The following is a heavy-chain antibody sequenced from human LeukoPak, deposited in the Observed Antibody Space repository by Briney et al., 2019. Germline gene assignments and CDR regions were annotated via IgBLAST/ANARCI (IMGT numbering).Heavy chain of an antibody. J-gene: IGHJ5*02. CDR1: GYTFTSYD. V-gene: IGHV1-8*01. CDR2: MNPNSGNT. Sequence: ASVKVSCKASGYTFTSYDINWVRQATGQGLEWMGWMNPNSGNTGYAQKFQGRVTMTRNTSISTAYMGLSSLRSEDTAVYYCATLWFGELAHNWFDPWGQGTLVTVSS. D-gene: IGHD3-10*01. CDR3: ATLWFGELAHNWFDP.